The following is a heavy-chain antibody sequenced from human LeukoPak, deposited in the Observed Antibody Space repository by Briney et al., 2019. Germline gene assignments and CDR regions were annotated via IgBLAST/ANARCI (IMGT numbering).Heavy chain of an antibody. CDR3: AKEGSLRYFDWPDYYYYGMDV. V-gene: IGHV3-23*01. D-gene: IGHD3-9*01. CDR1: GFTFSSYA. J-gene: IGHJ6*04. CDR2: ISGSGGST. Sequence: GGSLRLSCAASGFTFSSYAMSWVRQAPGKGLEWVSAISGSGGSTYYADSVKGRFTISRDNSKNTLYLQMNSLRAEDTAVYYCAKEGSLRYFDWPDYYYYGMDVRGKGTTVTVSS.